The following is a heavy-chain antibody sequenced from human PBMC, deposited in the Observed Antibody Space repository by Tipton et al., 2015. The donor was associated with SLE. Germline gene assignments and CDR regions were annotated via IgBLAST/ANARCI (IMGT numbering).Heavy chain of an antibody. J-gene: IGHJ3*02. CDR1: GGSITGYY. Sequence: TLSLTCTVSGGSITGYYWSWIRQPPGKGLEWIAYIYYSRSTNYNPSLNSQVTISVDTSKNQVSLKLSSVTAADTAVYYCARGGAFDIWGQGTIVTVSS. CDR3: ARGGAFDI. V-gene: IGHV4-59*08. CDR2: IYYSRST.